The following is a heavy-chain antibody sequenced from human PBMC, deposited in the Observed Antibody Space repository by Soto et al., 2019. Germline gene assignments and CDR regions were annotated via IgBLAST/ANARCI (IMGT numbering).Heavy chain of an antibody. D-gene: IGHD6-6*01. V-gene: IGHV1-18*01. CDR1: GYTFTSYG. CDR2: ISAYNGNT. CDR3: ARVGLYSSSAFGFDP. Sequence: ASVKVSCKASGYTFTSYGISWVRQAPGQGLEWMGWISAYNGNTNYAQKLQGRVTMTTDTSTSTAYMELRSLRSDDTAVYYCARVGLYSSSAFGFDPWGQGTLATVSS. J-gene: IGHJ5*02.